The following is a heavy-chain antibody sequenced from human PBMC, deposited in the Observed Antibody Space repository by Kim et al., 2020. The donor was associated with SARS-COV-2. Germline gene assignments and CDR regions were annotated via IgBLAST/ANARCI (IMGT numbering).Heavy chain of an antibody. CDR1: GGSISSSGYY. CDR3: ARHGGECYKSYYYGMDV. J-gene: IGHJ6*04. V-gene: IGHV4-39*01. Sequence: SETLSLTCTVSGGSISSSGYYWGWIRQPPGKGREWIGSIYYSGSTYDNPSLKSRVTISVDTSKNQFSLKLSSVTAADTAVYYCARHGGECYKSYYYGMDVGGRGTAVTVS. CDR2: IYYSGST. D-gene: IGHD3-16*01.